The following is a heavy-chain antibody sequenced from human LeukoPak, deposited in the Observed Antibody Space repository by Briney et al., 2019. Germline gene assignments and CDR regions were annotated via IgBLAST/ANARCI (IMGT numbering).Heavy chain of an antibody. V-gene: IGHV3-15*01. CDR2: IKSKTDGGTT. D-gene: IGHD6-13*01. J-gene: IGHJ6*02. CDR3: ATVGIAAGGTYYYYAMDV. CDR1: GFTFSNAW. Sequence: GGSLRLSCAASGFTFSNAWMSWVRQAPGKGLEWVGRIKSKTDGGTTDYAAPVKGRFTLSRDDSENTLYLQMNSLKTEDTAVYYCATVGIAAGGTYYYYAMDVWGQGTTVTVSS.